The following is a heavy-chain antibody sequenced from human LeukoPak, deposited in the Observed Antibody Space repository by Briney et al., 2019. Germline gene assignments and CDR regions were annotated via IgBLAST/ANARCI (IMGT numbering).Heavy chain of an antibody. V-gene: IGHV3-74*01. J-gene: IGHJ4*02. CDR1: GNYW. CDR3: AGDLPMNY. CDR2: INSDGSWT. D-gene: IGHD2/OR15-2a*01. Sequence: PGGSLRLSCAASGNYWMHWVRQVPGKGLVWVSHINSDGSWTSYADSVKGRFTISRDNSKNTLYLQMNSLRAEDTAVYYCAGDLPMNYWGQGTLVTVSS.